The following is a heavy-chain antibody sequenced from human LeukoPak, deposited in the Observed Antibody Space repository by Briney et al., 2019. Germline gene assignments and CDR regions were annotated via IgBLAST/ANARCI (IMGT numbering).Heavy chain of an antibody. CDR2: LSGIGDST. J-gene: IGHJ4*02. CDR1: GFSFSSYG. D-gene: IGHD3-22*01. CDR3: AKGVLAYYDSSGYSDY. V-gene: IGHV3-23*01. Sequence: GGSLRLSCAASGFSFSSYGMSWVRQTPGKGLEWVSSLSGIGDSTYYADSVKGRFTISRDNSENTLYLQMIRLSAEDTAVYYCAKGVLAYYDSSGYSDYWGQGTLVTVSS.